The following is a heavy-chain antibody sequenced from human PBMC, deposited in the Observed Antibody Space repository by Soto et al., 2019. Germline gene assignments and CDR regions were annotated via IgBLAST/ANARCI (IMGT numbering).Heavy chain of an antibody. CDR1: GGSISSYY. D-gene: IGHD7-27*01. V-gene: IGHV4-39*07. CDR3: ARDGLTGIDY. CDR2: IYYSGST. J-gene: IGHJ4*02. Sequence: PSETLSLTCTVSGGSISSYYWGWIRQPPGKGLEWIGSIYYSGSTYYNPSLKSRVTISVDTSKNQFSLKLSSVTAADTAVYYCARDGLTGIDYWGQGTLVTVSS.